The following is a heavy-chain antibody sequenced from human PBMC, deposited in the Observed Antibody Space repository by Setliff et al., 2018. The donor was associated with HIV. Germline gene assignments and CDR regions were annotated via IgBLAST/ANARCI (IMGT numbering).Heavy chain of an antibody. V-gene: IGHV1-24*01. Sequence: ASVKVSCKVSGYTLTELSIHWVRQVPGEGLEWMGGFDPEDGETIYAEKFQGRVTMTEDTATDTAYMELSSLRPEDTAVYYCAKGALCGRNRDVCFDPWGQGTLVTVSS. D-gene: IGHD1-26*01. CDR1: GYTLTELS. CDR2: FDPEDGET. J-gene: IGHJ5*02. CDR3: AKGALCGRNRDVCFDP.